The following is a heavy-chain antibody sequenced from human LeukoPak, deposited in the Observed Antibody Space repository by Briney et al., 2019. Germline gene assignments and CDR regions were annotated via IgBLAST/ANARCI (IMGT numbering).Heavy chain of an antibody. V-gene: IGHV3-30*03. J-gene: IGHJ6*03. Sequence: PGRSLRLSCAASGFTFSSYGMHWVRQAPGKGLEWVAVISYDGSNKYYADSVKGRFTISRDNAKNSLYLQMNSLRAEDTAVYYCARPYCSSTSCSFYYYYYMDVWGKGTTVTISS. CDR3: ARPYCSSTSCSFYYYYYMDV. CDR2: ISYDGSNK. CDR1: GFTFSSYG. D-gene: IGHD2-2*01.